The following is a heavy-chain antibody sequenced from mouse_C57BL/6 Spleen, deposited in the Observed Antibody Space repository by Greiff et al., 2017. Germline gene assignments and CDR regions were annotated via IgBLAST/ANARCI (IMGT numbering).Heavy chain of an antibody. V-gene: IGHV1-80*01. CDR1: GYAFSSYW. CDR2: IYPGDGDT. CDR3: ARRKLRYYAMDY. Sequence: VQRVESGAELVKPGASVKISCKASGYAFSSYWMNWVKQRPGKGLEWIGQIYPGDGDTNYNGKFKGKATLTADKSSSTAYMQLSSLTSEDSAVYFCARRKLRYYAMDYWGQGTSVTVSS. J-gene: IGHJ4*01. D-gene: IGHD1-1*01.